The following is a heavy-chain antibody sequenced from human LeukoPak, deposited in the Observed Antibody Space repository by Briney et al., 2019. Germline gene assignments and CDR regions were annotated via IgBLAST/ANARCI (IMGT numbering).Heavy chain of an antibody. V-gene: IGHV3-23*01. CDR3: AKGKGTSAGSFDY. Sequence: PGGSLRLSYAASGFTFSSYVMNWVRRAGKGLEWVSAISDNGGSTYYADSLKGRFTISRDNSKNTLYLQMNSLRAEDTAVYYCAKGKGTSAGSFDYWGQGTRVTVSS. CDR2: ISDNGGST. D-gene: IGHD3-10*01. CDR1: GFTFSSYV. J-gene: IGHJ4*02.